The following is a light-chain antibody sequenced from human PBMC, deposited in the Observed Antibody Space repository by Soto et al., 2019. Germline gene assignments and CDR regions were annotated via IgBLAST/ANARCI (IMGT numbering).Light chain of an antibody. V-gene: IGKV3-20*01. CDR2: GAS. J-gene: IGKJ2*01. CDR3: QQYGSSPGT. Sequence: EIVLTQSPGTLSLSPGERATLSCRASQSVSSYLAWYQQKPGQAPRLLIYGASSRATGIPDRFSGSGSGTDFTLTISRLEAEDFAVYYCQQYGSSPGTFGQGTKLEIK. CDR1: QSVSSY.